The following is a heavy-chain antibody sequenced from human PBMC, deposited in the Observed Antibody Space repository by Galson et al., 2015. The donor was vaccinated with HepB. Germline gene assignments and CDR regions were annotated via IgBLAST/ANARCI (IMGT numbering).Heavy chain of an antibody. CDR1: GFSLRTSGVS. V-gene: IGHV2-5*01. Sequence: ALVKPTQTLTLTCTFSGFSLRTSGVSVGWVRQSPAKALEWLALIYWSDDKRYSPSLRSRLTITKDTSKNQVVLTMTNLDPMDTATYYCARSLGLVGPSFDNWGQGTLVTVSS. CDR3: ARSLGLVGPSFDN. J-gene: IGHJ4*02. CDR2: IYWSDDK. D-gene: IGHD2-8*02.